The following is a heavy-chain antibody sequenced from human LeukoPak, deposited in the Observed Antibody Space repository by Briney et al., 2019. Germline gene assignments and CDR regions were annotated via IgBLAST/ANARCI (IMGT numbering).Heavy chain of an antibody. J-gene: IGHJ4*02. Sequence: SGGSLRLSCAASGFTFSSYGMHWVRLAPGKGLEWVAFISYDGSNKYSADSVKGRFTISRDNSKNTLYLQMNSLRAEDTAVYYCAKDGWVGGTNYYDSSGYSSTYSQDYWGQGTLVTVSS. D-gene: IGHD3-22*01. CDR1: GFTFSSYG. CDR3: AKDGWVGGTNYYDSSGYSSTYSQDY. V-gene: IGHV3-30*18. CDR2: ISYDGSNK.